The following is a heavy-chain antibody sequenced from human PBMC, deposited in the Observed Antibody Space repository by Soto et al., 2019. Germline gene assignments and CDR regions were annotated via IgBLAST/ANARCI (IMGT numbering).Heavy chain of an antibody. CDR2: IYYSGST. D-gene: IGHD5-12*01. J-gene: IGHJ6*03. Sequence: SETLSLTCTVSGGSISSYYWSWIRQPPGKGLEWIGYIYYSGSTNYNPSLKSRVTISVDTSKNQFSLKLSSVTAADTAVYYCASLGYSGYDWEDYYYMDVWGKGTTVTVSS. V-gene: IGHV4-59*08. CDR3: ASLGYSGYDWEDYYYMDV. CDR1: GGSISSYY.